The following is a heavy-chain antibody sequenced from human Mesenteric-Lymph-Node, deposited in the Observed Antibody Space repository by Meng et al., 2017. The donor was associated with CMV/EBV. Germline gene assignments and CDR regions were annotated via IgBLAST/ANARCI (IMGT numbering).Heavy chain of an antibody. V-gene: IGHV4-4*02. Sequence: GSLRLSCAVSGDSISSSDWWSWVRQAPGKGLEWIGEIYHSGITNYKPSLKSRVTISVDKSKNQFSLKLSSVTAADTAVYYCARVGNWNADAFDIWGQGTMVTVSS. D-gene: IGHD1-1*01. CDR1: GDSISSSDW. CDR2: IYHSGIT. J-gene: IGHJ3*02. CDR3: ARVGNWNADAFDI.